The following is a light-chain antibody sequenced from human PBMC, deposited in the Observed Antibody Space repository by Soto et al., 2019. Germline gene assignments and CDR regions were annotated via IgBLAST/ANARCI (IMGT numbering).Light chain of an antibody. V-gene: IGKV1-33*01. J-gene: IGKJ5*01. CDR3: QQFDNLPIT. CDR2: DSS. Sequence: DIQMTQSPSSLSASVGDRVTIICQASQDISNFLNWYQQKPGKAPKLLIYDSSNLETGVPSRFSGSESGTHFSFTISSLQPEDIATYYCQQFDNLPITFGQGTRLEIK. CDR1: QDISNF.